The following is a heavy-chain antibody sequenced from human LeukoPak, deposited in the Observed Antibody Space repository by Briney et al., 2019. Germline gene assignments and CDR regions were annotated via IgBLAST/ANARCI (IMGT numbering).Heavy chain of an antibody. D-gene: IGHD4-17*01. CDR2: INSDGSST. CDR1: GFVFSSHW. CDR3: ARDPDYGTPPDY. V-gene: IGHV3-74*01. Sequence: GGSLRLSCIASGFVFSSHWMHWVRQAPGKGLVWVSRINSDGSSTRYADSVKGRFTSSRDNAKNTLYLQMNSLRAEDTAVYYCARDPDYGTPPDYWGQGTLVTVSS. J-gene: IGHJ4*02.